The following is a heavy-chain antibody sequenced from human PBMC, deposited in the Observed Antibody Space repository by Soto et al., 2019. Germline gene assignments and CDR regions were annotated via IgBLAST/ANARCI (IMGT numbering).Heavy chain of an antibody. D-gene: IGHD3-9*01. V-gene: IGHV4-34*01. CDR2: INHSGST. CDR3: ARGPLHYDILTGYFSNNWFDP. Sequence: SGTLPLTCAVYGGSFSGYYWSWIRQPPGKGLEWIGEINHSGSTNYNPSLKSRVTISVDTSKNQFSLKLSSVTAADTAVYYCARGPLHYDILTGYFSNNWFDPWGQGTLVTVS. CDR1: GGSFSGYY. J-gene: IGHJ5*02.